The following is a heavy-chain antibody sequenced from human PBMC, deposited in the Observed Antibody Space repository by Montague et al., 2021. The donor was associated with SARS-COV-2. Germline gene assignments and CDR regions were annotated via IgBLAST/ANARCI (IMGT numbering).Heavy chain of an antibody. CDR3: ARLNFRITIFGVVRSRVFDY. J-gene: IGHJ4*02. CDR2: IYYSGST. Sequence: SETLSLTCTVSGGSISSSSYYWGWIRPPPGKGLEWIGSIYYSGSTYYNPSLKSRVTIAVDTSKDPFSLKLSSVTAADTAVYYCARLNFRITIFGVVRSRVFDYWGQGTLVTVSS. D-gene: IGHD3-3*01. CDR1: GGSISSSSYY. V-gene: IGHV4-39*01.